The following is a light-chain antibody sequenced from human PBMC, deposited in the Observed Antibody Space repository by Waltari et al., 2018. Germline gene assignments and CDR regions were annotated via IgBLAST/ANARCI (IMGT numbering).Light chain of an antibody. V-gene: IGKV3D-20*01. J-gene: IGKJ4*01. CDR2: DPS. CDR1: QTVSSNC. CDR3: QQYGSSPLT. Sequence: EIVLTQSPATLSLSPGDSATLSCGASQTVSSNCLAWYQQKPGLAPRLLISDPSLRATGLPDRFSGSGSGTDFTLTISRLQPEDFAVYFCQQYGSSPLTFGGGTKVEMK.